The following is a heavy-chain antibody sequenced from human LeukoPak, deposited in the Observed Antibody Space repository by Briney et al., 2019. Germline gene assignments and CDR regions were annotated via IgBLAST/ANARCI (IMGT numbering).Heavy chain of an antibody. V-gene: IGHV3-74*01. CDR3: VRGNDYGGPHY. D-gene: IGHD4-23*01. CDR1: GLNFDSHT. Sequence: GGSLRLSCVASGLNFDSHTMKWVRQAPGKGLVWVSRIDRDGSRINYADSVKGRFTISRDNGKNTLFLQMNSLRAEDAAVYYCVRGNDYGGPHYWGQGTLVTVSS. CDR2: IDRDGSRI. J-gene: IGHJ4*02.